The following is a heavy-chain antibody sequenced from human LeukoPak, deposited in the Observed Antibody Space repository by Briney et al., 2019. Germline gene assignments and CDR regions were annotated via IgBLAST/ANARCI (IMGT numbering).Heavy chain of an antibody. Sequence: PSETLSLTCTVSGGSISSYYWSWIRQPAGKGLEWIGRIYTSGSTNYNPSLKSRVTISVDTSKNQFSLKLSSVTAADTAVYYCARESRHYYDSSGYYYIFDYWGQGTLVTVSS. D-gene: IGHD3-22*01. V-gene: IGHV4-4*07. CDR1: GGSISSYY. J-gene: IGHJ4*02. CDR3: ARESRHYYDSSGYYYIFDY. CDR2: IYTSGST.